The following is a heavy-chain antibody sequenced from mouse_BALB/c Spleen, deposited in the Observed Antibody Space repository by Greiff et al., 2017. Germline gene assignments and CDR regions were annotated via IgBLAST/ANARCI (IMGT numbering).Heavy chain of an antibody. V-gene: IGHV1-82*01. CDR3: AREHYYGSSEIRYYAMDY. CDR2: IYPGDGDT. J-gene: IGHJ4*01. Sequence: QVQLQQSRPELVKPGASVKISCKASGYAFSSSWMNWVKQRPGQGLEWIGRIYPGDGDTNYNGKFKGKATLTADKSSSTAYMQLSSLTSVDSAVYFCAREHYYGSSEIRYYAMDYWGQGTSVTVSS. CDR1: GYAFSSSW. D-gene: IGHD1-1*01.